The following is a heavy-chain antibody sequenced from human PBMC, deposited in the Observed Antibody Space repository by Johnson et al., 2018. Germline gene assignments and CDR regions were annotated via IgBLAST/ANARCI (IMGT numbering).Heavy chain of an antibody. CDR1: GYTFTSYY. J-gene: IGHJ3*02. V-gene: IGHV1-46*01. D-gene: IGHD1-26*01. CDR2: INPSGGST. Sequence: QVQLVESGAEVKKPGASVKVSCKASGYTFTSYYMHWVRQAPGQGLEWMGIINPSGGSTSYAQKFQGRVTMTRDTSTSTVYMELSSLRSEDTAVDYCARDRSGSQWGDAFDIWGQGTMVTVSS. CDR3: ARDRSGSQWGDAFDI.